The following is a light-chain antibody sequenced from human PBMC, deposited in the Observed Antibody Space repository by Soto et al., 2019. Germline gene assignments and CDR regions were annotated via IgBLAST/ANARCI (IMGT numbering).Light chain of an antibody. Sequence: QSALTQPASVSGSPGQSITISCTGTNTDVGGYNRVSWYQQHPGKAPKMLIFEVFNRPSGISDRFSGSKSGDTASLTISGLQAEDEADYYCISYIPSTTTHWVFGGGTKLTVL. J-gene: IGLJ3*02. CDR3: ISYIPSTTTHWV. CDR1: NTDVGGYNR. CDR2: EVF. V-gene: IGLV2-14*01.